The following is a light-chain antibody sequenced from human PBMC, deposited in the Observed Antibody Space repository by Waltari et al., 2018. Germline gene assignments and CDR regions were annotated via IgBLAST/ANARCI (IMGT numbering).Light chain of an antibody. J-gene: IGLJ2*01. Sequence: QSVLTQPPSVSGTPGQRVTISCSGSTSNIGAGHDVHWYQHPPGTAPKLLIYANNKRPSGVPDRVSGSKSGTSASLAITGLQADDEADYFCQSFDNMLSGGVVFGGGTKLAVL. CDR2: ANN. CDR3: QSFDNMLSGGVV. CDR1: TSNIGAGHD. V-gene: IGLV1-40*01.